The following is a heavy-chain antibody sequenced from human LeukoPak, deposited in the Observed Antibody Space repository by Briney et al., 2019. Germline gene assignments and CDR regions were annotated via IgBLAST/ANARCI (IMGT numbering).Heavy chain of an antibody. CDR2: INPYSGGT. D-gene: IGHD4-11*01. J-gene: IGHJ6*02. CDR3: ARSLTTISPYGMDV. Sequence: ASVKVSCKASGYTFTDYYMHWVRQAPGQGLEWMGRINPYSGGTNYAQKFQGRVTMTTDTSTSTAYMELRSLRSDDTAVYYCARSLTTISPYGMDVWGQGTTVTVSS. CDR1: GYTFTDYY. V-gene: IGHV1-2*06.